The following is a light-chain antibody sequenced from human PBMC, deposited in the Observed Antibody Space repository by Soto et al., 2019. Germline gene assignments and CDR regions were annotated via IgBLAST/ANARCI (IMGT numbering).Light chain of an antibody. CDR3: SSYTSSSTLV. J-gene: IGLJ1*01. Sequence: LTQPASVSGSPGQSITISCTGTSSDVGGYNYVSWYQQHPGKAPKLMIYEVSNRPSGVSNRFSGSKSGNTASLTISGLQAEDEADYYCSSYTSSSTLVFGTGTKVTVL. CDR2: EVS. V-gene: IGLV2-14*01. CDR1: SSDVGGYNY.